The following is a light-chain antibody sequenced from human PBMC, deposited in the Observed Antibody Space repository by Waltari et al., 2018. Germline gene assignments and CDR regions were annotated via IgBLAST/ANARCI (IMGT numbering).Light chain of an antibody. Sequence: QSVLTQPPSASGTSGQRVTIYCSGSRPNIGSNPVYWYQQLPGAAPKVLIYRSDQRPSGVPDRFSGSKFASSASLTISGLRSDDEADYYCAAWDDSLSGGVFGTGTRVTVL. CDR1: RPNIGSNP. CDR3: AAWDDSLSGGV. CDR2: RSD. V-gene: IGLV1-47*01. J-gene: IGLJ1*01.